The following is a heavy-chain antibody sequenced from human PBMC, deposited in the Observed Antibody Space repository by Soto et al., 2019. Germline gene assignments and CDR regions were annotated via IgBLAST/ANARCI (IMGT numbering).Heavy chain of an antibody. CDR3: AHRQQGMAIDY. CDR2: IYWDDDK. V-gene: IGHV2-5*02. J-gene: IGHJ4*02. D-gene: IGHD7-27*01. CDR1: GFSLSTSGVG. Sequence: QITLKESGPPLAKHTQTLTLTCTFSGFSLSTSGVGVGWIRQPPGKALEWLALIYWDDDKRYSPSLKSRLTITKDTSKNQVVLTMTNMDPVDTATYYCAHRQQGMAIDYWGQGTLVTVSS.